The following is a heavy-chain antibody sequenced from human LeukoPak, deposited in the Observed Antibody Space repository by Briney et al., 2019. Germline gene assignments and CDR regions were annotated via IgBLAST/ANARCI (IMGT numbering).Heavy chain of an antibody. V-gene: IGHV3-21*04. CDR1: GFTFSTYS. D-gene: IGHD6-13*01. Sequence: NPGGSLRLSCVASGFTFSTYSMNWVRQAPGKGLEWVSSISSGGTYIHYGDSVRGRFAIARDNAKNSLYLQMNSLRAEDTALYYCARGTLKAAATDFDYWGQGTLVTVSP. CDR2: ISSGGTYI. J-gene: IGHJ4*02. CDR3: ARGTLKAAATDFDY.